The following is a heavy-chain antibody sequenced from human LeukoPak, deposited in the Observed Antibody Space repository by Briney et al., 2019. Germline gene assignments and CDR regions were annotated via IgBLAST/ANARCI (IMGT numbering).Heavy chain of an antibody. CDR2: MNPNSGNT. CDR1: GYTFTSYD. CDR3: ARVGEYCSGGSCYSVRYFQH. D-gene: IGHD2-15*01. J-gene: IGHJ1*01. V-gene: IGHV1-8*01. Sequence: ASVKVSYKASGYTFTSYDINWVRQATGQGREWMGWMNPNSGNTGYAQKFQGRVTMTRNTPISTAYMELSSLGSEDTAVYYCARVGEYCSGGSCYSVRYFQHWGQGTLVTVSS.